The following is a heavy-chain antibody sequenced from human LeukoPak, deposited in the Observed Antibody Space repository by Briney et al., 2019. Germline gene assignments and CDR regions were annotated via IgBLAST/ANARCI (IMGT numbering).Heavy chain of an antibody. Sequence: PGGSLRLSCAASGFTFSSYSMNWVRQAPGKGLEWVSSISSSSSYIYYADSVKGRFTISRDNAKNSLYLQMNSLRAEDTAVYYCARDVDRLGGNPAPFDYWGQGTLVTVSS. CDR1: GFTFSSYS. CDR2: ISSSSSYI. D-gene: IGHD4-23*01. CDR3: ARDVDRLGGNPAPFDY. J-gene: IGHJ4*02. V-gene: IGHV3-21*01.